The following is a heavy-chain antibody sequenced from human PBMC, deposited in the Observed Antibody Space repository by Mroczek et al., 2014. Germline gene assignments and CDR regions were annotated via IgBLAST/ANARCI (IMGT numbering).Heavy chain of an antibody. V-gene: IGHV1-8*01. D-gene: IGHD4-23*01. Sequence: QVQLVQSGAEVKKPGASVKVSCKASGYTFTSYDINWVRQATGQGLEWMGWMNPNSGNTGYAQKFQGRVTMTRNTSISTAYMELSSLRSEDTAVYYCARGLGWAVVTTPYFDYWGQGTLVTVSS. CDR1: GYTFTSYD. J-gene: IGHJ4*02. CDR2: MNPNSGNT. CDR3: ARGLGWAVVTTPYFDY.